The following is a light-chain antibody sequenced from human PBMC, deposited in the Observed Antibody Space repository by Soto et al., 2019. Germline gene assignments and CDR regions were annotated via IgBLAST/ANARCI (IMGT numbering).Light chain of an antibody. CDR1: RSVSSN. J-gene: IGKJ1*01. Sequence: EIVMTQSPATLSVSPGERATLSCRASRSVSSNLAWYQQKPGQAPRLLIYGASTRATGIPARFSGSGSGTEFTLTISSLHSEDSAVYYGQQYNNWPRTFGQGTKV. CDR2: GAS. V-gene: IGKV3-15*01. CDR3: QQYNNWPRT.